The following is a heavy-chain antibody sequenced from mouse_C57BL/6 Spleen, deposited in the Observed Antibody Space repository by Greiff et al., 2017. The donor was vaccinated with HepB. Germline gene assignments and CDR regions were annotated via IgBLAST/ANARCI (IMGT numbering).Heavy chain of an antibody. CDR3: TKGGSSLYYAMDY. J-gene: IGHJ4*01. CDR2: IDPENGDT. Sequence: DVQLQESGAELVRPGASVKLSCTASGFNIKDDYMHWVKQRPEQGLEWIGWIDPENGDTEYASKFQGKATITADTSSNTAYLQLSSLTSEDTAVYYCTKGGSSLYYAMDYWGQGTSVTVSS. D-gene: IGHD1-1*01. V-gene: IGHV14-4*01. CDR1: GFNIKDDY.